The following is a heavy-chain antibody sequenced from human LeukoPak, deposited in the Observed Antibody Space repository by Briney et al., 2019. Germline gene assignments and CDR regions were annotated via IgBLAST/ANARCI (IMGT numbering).Heavy chain of an antibody. J-gene: IGHJ4*02. CDR1: GFTFSSYG. CDR2: IWYDGSNK. Sequence: PGGSLRLSCAASGFTFSSYGMHWVRQAPGKGLEWVAVIWYDGSNKYYADSVKGRFTISRDNSKNTLYLQMNSLRAEDTAVYYCARDQHIMITFGGVIVRHPFDYWRQGTLVTVSS. CDR3: ARDQHIMITFGGVIVRHPFDY. D-gene: IGHD3-16*02. V-gene: IGHV3-33*01.